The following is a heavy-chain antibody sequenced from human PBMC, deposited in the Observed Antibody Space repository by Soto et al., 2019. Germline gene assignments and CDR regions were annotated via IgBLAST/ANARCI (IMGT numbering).Heavy chain of an antibody. CDR3: ARDLHTDYDFWSGYHDVYYHYGMDV. CDR2: TYYRSKWYN. J-gene: IGHJ6*02. D-gene: IGHD3-3*01. CDR1: GDSVSSNSAA. V-gene: IGHV6-1*01. Sequence: SQTLSLTCAISGDSVSSNSAAWNWIRQSPSRGLEWLGRTYYRSKWYNDYAVSVKSRITINPDTSKNQFSLQLNSVTPEDTAVYYCARDLHTDYDFWSGYHDVYYHYGMDVWGQGTTVTVSS.